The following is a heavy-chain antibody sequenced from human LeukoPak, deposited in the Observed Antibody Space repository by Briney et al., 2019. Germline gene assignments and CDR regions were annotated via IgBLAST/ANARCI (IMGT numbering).Heavy chain of an antibody. CDR3: VKWGSAGDIED. J-gene: IGHJ4*02. CDR2: IYPAGSDT. V-gene: IGHV3-7*03. CDR1: GFTFISHW. Sequence: GGSLRLSCGASGFTFISHWMAWVRQAPAKGLEWVANIYPAGSDTYYVDSVKGRITISRDNAKKSTFLQMNSLRVEETALYYCVKWGSAGDIEDRGQGTLGTVSA. D-gene: IGHD2-15*01.